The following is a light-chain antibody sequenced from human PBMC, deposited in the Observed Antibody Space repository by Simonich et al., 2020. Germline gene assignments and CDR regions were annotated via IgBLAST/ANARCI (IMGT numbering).Light chain of an antibody. V-gene: IGLV2-14*01. CDR3: SSYTSSWV. CDR1: SSDFGGYNY. CDR2: DVS. Sequence: QSALTQPASVSGSPGQSITISCPGTSSDFGGYNYFSWYQQHPGKAPKLMIYDVSERPSGVSNRFSGSKSGNTASLTISGLQAEDEADYYCSSYTSSWVFGGGTKLTVL. J-gene: IGLJ3*02.